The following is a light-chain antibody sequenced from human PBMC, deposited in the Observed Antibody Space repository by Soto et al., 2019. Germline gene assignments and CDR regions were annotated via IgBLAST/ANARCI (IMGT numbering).Light chain of an antibody. CDR3: QQYGSSPPIT. Sequence: EIVMTQSPATLSVTPGERATPSCRSIQSVSSSYLAWYQQKPGQAPRLLIYGASSRATGIPDRFSGSGSGTDFTLTISRLEPEDFAVYYCQQYGSSPPITFGQGTRLEI. V-gene: IGKV3-20*01. CDR2: GAS. CDR1: QSVSSSY. J-gene: IGKJ5*01.